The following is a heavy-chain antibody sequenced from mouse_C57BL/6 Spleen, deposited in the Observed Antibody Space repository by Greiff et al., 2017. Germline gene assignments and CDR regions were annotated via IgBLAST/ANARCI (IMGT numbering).Heavy chain of an antibody. CDR2: ISSGSSTI. Sequence: EVHLVESGGGLVKPGGSLKLSCAASGFTFSDYGMHWVRQAPEKGLEWVAYISSGSSTIYYADTVKGRFTISRYNAKNTLFLQMTSLRSEDTAMYYCARPYYGGYFDYWGQGTTLTVSS. J-gene: IGHJ2*01. CDR3: ARPYYGGYFDY. CDR1: GFTFSDYG. D-gene: IGHD1-1*02. V-gene: IGHV5-17*01.